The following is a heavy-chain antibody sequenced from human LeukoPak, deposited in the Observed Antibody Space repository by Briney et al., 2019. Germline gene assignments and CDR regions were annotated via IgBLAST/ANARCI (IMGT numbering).Heavy chain of an antibody. Sequence: SVKVSCKASGGTFSSYAISWVRQAPGQGLEWMGGIIPIFGTANYVQKFRGRVTITADKSTSTAYMELSSLRSEDTAVYYCARVHSSGWSGVDYWGQGTLVTVSS. CDR2: IIPIFGTA. J-gene: IGHJ4*02. V-gene: IGHV1-69*06. CDR1: GGTFSSYA. CDR3: ARVHSSGWSGVDY. D-gene: IGHD6-19*01.